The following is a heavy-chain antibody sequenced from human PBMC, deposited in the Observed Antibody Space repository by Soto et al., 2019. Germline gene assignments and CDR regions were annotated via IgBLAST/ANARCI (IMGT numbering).Heavy chain of an antibody. J-gene: IGHJ3*01. Sequence: EVQLVESGGGLVQPGESLRLSCAASGFTFDYYWMHWVRQAPGKGLVWVSRVHSGGTTTTYADSVKGRFTISRDNARNTVSLQMSSRRAEDKAIYYCARGDRGGFDLWGHGKMVTVSS. V-gene: IGHV3-74*01. CDR3: ARGDRGGFDL. D-gene: IGHD3-10*01. CDR1: GFTFDYYW. CDR2: VHSGGTTT.